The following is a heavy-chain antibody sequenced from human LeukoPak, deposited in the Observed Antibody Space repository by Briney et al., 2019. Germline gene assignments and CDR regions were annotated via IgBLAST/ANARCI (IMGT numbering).Heavy chain of an antibody. Sequence: GGSLRLSCAASGFTFSSYGMHWVRQAPGKGLGWVAVISYDGSNKYYADSVKGRFTISRDNSKNTLYLQMNSLRAEDTAVYYCAKDIGGGGYDYLDYWGQGTLVTVSS. D-gene: IGHD5-12*01. CDR1: GFTFSSYG. CDR3: AKDIGGGGYDYLDY. V-gene: IGHV3-30*18. J-gene: IGHJ4*02. CDR2: ISYDGSNK.